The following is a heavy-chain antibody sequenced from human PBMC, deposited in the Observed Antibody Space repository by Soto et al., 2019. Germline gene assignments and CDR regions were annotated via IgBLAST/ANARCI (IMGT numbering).Heavy chain of an antibody. J-gene: IGHJ4*02. V-gene: IGHV3-48*01. CDR1: GFTFSSYS. Sequence: EVQLVESGGGLVQPGGSLRLSCAASGFTFSSYSMNWVRQAPGKGLEWVSYISSSSSTIYYADSVKGRFTISRHNAKNSLYLQMNSLRAEVTAVYYCAKDLRGYGTFDSSCQVTLVTVSS. CDR2: ISSSSSTI. CDR3: AKDLRGYGTFDS. D-gene: IGHD5-12*01.